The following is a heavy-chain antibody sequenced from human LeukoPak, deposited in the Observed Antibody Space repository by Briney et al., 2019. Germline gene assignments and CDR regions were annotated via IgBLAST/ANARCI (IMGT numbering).Heavy chain of an antibody. CDR2: ISSSSSTI. Sequence: VQPGGSLRLSCAASGFTFSSYSMNWVRQAPGKGLEWVSYISSSSSTIYYADSVKGRFTISRDNAKNSLYLQMNSLRAEDTAVYYCARDRRDGYNYYYYYGMDVWGQGTTVTVSS. V-gene: IGHV3-48*04. CDR3: ARDRRDGYNYYYYYGMDV. J-gene: IGHJ6*02. D-gene: IGHD5-24*01. CDR1: GFTFSSYS.